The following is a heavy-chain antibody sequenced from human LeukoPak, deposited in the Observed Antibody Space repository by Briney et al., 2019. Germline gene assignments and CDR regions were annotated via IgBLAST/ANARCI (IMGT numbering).Heavy chain of an antibody. CDR2: ISGSGGST. D-gene: IGHD6-19*01. J-gene: IGHJ4*02. V-gene: IGHV3-23*01. Sequence: QAGGSLRHSCAASGFTFSSYAMSWVRQAPGKGLEWVSAISGSGGSTYYADSVKGRFTISRDDSKNTLYLQMNSLRAEDTAVYYCAKLRYSSGWYFDYWGQGTLVTVSS. CDR1: GFTFSSYA. CDR3: AKLRYSSGWYFDY.